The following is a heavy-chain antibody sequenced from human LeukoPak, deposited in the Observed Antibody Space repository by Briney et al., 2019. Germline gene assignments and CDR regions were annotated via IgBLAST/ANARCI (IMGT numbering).Heavy chain of an antibody. CDR2: ISYDGSNK. CDR3: ARGLPVAGFY. V-gene: IGHV3-30*03. CDR1: GFTFSSYG. D-gene: IGHD6-19*01. Sequence: GGSLRLSCAASGFTFSSYGMHWVRQAPGKGLEWVAVISYDGSNKYYADSVKGRFTISRDNAKNTLYLQMNSLRAEDTAVYYCARGLPVAGFYWGQGTLVTVSS. J-gene: IGHJ4*02.